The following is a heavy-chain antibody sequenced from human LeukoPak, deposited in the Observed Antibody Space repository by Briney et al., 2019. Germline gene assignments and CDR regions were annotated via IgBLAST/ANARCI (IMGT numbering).Heavy chain of an antibody. J-gene: IGHJ4*02. Sequence: GGSLRLSCAASGFTFRSYAMSWVRRAPGKGLEWVSAISGNGRDTFYADSVKGRFTISRDNSKNTLYLQMNNLRAEDTAVYYRAKVVNSGNYYYFDYWGQGTLVTVSS. CDR2: ISGNGRDT. CDR1: GFTFRSYA. CDR3: AKVVNSGNYYYFDY. V-gene: IGHV3-23*01. D-gene: IGHD1-26*01.